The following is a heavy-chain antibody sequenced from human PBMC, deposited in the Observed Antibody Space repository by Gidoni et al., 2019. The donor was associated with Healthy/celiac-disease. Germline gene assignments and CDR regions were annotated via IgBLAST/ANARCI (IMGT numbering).Heavy chain of an antibody. V-gene: IGHV5-51*01. Sequence: VQLVQSGAEVKKPGESLTISCKGSGYSFTCYRIGWVRQMPGKSLEGMGIIYPGDSDTRYSTSVQGQVTISADKSISTAYLQWSRLKTSDTAMYYCARRITMVRGVYYFDYWGQGTLVTVSS. CDR3: ARRITMVRGVYYFDY. D-gene: IGHD3-10*01. CDR2: IYPGDSDT. J-gene: IGHJ4*02. CDR1: GYSFTCYR.